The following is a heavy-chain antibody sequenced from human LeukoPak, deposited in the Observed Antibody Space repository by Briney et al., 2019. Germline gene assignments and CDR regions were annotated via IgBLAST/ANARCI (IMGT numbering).Heavy chain of an antibody. CDR2: ISGSGGST. V-gene: IGHV3-23*01. Sequence: GGSPRLSCAASGFTFSSYAMSWVRQAPGKGLEWVSAISGSGGSTYYADSVKGRFTISRDNSKNTLYLQMNSLRAEDTAVYYCAKSEPLRYFDWLPGDFDYWGQGTLVTVSS. CDR1: GFTFSSYA. J-gene: IGHJ4*02. D-gene: IGHD3-9*01. CDR3: AKSEPLRYFDWLPGDFDY.